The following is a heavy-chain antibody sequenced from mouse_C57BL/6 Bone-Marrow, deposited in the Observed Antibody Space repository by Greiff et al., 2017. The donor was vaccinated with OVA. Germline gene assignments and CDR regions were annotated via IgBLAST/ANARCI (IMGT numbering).Heavy chain of an antibody. CDR2: ISYDGSN. D-gene: IGHD2-2*01. CDR1: GYSITSGYY. CDR3: ARAWLPFYFDY. J-gene: IGHJ2*01. Sequence: EVQLQESGPGLVKPSQSLSLTCSVTGYSITSGYYWNWIRQFPGNKLEWMGYISYDGSNNYNPSLKNRISITRDTSKNQFFLKLNAVTTEDTATYYCARAWLPFYFDYWGQGTTLTVSS. V-gene: IGHV3-6*01.